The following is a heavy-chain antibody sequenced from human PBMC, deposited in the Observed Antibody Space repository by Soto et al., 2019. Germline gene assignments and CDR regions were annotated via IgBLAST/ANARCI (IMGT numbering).Heavy chain of an antibody. Sequence: SETLSLTCAVYGGSFSGYYWSWIRQPPGKGLEWIGEINHSGSTNYNPSLKSRVTISVDTSKNQFSLKLSSVTAADTAVYYCARASYDILTRYYYGMDVWGQGTTVTVSS. CDR2: INHSGST. J-gene: IGHJ6*02. CDR1: GGSFSGYY. V-gene: IGHV4-34*01. CDR3: ARASYDILTRYYYGMDV. D-gene: IGHD3-9*01.